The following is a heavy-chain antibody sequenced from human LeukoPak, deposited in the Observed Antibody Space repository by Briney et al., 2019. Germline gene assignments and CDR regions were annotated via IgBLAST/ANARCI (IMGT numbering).Heavy chain of an antibody. CDR3: ASSDYVWGSYRYFPFDY. J-gene: IGHJ4*02. CDR1: GGSFSGYY. Sequence: PSETLSLTCAVYGGSFSGYYWSWIRQPPGKGLEWIGEINHSGSTNYNPSLKSRVTISVDTSKNQLSLKLSSVTAADTAVYYCASSDYVWGSYRYFPFDYWGQGTLVTVSS. D-gene: IGHD3-16*02. CDR2: INHSGST. V-gene: IGHV4-34*01.